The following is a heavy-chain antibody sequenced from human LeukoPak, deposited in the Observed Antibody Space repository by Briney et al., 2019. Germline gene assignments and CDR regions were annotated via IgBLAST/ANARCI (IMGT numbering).Heavy chain of an antibody. Sequence: GGSLRLSCAASGFTFSSYAMSWVRQAPGKGLEWVSAISGSYNSTYYADSVKGRFTISRDNSKNTLYLQMNSLRAEDTAVYYCAKRSDFWSGYSYYFDYWGQGTLVTVSS. J-gene: IGHJ4*02. CDR3: AKRSDFWSGYSYYFDY. D-gene: IGHD3-3*01. CDR1: GFTFSSYA. CDR2: ISGSYNST. V-gene: IGHV3-23*01.